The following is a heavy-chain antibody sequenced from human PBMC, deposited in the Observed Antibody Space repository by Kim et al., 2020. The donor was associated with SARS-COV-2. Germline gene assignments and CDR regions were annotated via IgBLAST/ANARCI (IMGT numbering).Heavy chain of an antibody. D-gene: IGHD3-16*01. CDR3: ASGPYVPRY. J-gene: IGHJ4*02. CDR2: GST. Sequence: GSTNYNPSLKSRVTISVDTAKNQFSLKLSSVTAADTAVYYGASGPYVPRYWGQGTLVTVSS. V-gene: IGHV4-59*09.